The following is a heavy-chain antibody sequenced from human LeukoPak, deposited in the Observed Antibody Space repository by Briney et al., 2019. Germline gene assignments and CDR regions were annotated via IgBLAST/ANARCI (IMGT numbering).Heavy chain of an antibody. D-gene: IGHD3-10*01. CDR2: IKEDGSQK. J-gene: IGHJ5*02. V-gene: IGHV3-7*01. Sequence: GGSLRLSCAASGFTFSGYWMSWVRQAPGKGLEWVANIKEDGSQKYYVDSVKGRFTISRDNAKNSLYLQMNSLRAEDTAVYYCARDGRYYYGSGSYYKANWFDPWGQGTLVTVSS. CDR3: ARDGRYYYGSGSYYKANWFDP. CDR1: GFTFSGYW.